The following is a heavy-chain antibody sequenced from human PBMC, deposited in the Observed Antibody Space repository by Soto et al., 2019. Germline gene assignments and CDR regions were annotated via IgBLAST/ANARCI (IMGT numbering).Heavy chain of an antibody. CDR2: IYHSGST. V-gene: IGHV4-30-2*01. J-gene: IGHJ4*02. D-gene: IGHD3-22*01. Sequence: QLQLQESVAGLVKPSQTLSLTCAVSGGAISSGGYSWSWIRQPPGKGLEWIGYIYHSGSTYYNPSLKSRVTISVDRYKNQFSLKLSSVTAADTAVYYCAREVLYDSSGYYYFDYWGQGTLVTVSS. CDR1: GGAISSGGYS. CDR3: AREVLYDSSGYYYFDY.